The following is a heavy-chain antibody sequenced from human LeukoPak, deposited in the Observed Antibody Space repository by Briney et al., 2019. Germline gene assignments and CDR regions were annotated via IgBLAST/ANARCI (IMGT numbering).Heavy chain of an antibody. CDR3: ARGFMDILTGYEY. D-gene: IGHD3-9*01. V-gene: IGHV3-23*01. Sequence: GGSLRLSCAASGFTFSTYGMSWVRQAPGKGLEWVSSISGSGGRTHYADSVKGRFTISRDNSKNTLYPQMNSLRVEDTAVYYCARGFMDILTGYEYWGQGTLVTVSS. CDR2: ISGSGGRT. CDR1: GFTFSTYG. J-gene: IGHJ4*02.